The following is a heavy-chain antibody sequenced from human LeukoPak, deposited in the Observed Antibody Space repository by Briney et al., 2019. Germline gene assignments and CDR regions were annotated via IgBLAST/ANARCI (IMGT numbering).Heavy chain of an antibody. CDR1: GFTFSNYW. Sequence: PGGSLRLSCAASGFTFSNYWMSWVRQAPGKGLEWVSYISSSSSTIYYADSVKGRFTISRDNAKNSLYLQMNSLSAEDTAVYYCARVRSKWEVTDAFDIWGQGTMVTVSS. V-gene: IGHV3-48*04. J-gene: IGHJ3*02. CDR3: ARVRSKWEVTDAFDI. CDR2: ISSSSSTI. D-gene: IGHD1-26*01.